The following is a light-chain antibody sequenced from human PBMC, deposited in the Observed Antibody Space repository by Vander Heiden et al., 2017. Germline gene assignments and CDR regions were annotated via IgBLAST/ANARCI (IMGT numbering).Light chain of an antibody. V-gene: IGLV4-69*01. Sequence: QLLLTQSPSASASLGTSVKLTCTLSSGHSSYAIACHQQQPEKGPRYLMKRIVDGSRGKGDGIPERFSGSSSGAAPSLTICSLQSEDEADYYCQKWDTGISNVVFGGGTKMTVL. J-gene: IGLJ2*01. CDR3: QKWDTGISNVV. CDR2: RIVDGSR. CDR1: SGHSSYA.